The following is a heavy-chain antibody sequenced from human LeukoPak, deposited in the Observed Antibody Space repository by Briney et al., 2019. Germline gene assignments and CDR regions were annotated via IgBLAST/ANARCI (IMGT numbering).Heavy chain of an antibody. CDR3: ARCMSSGYFDNH. J-gene: IGHJ5*02. D-gene: IGHD3-22*01. V-gene: IGHV3-66*01. CDR2: IYSGGST. Sequence: PGGSLRLSCAASGFTVSTNYMSWVRQAPGKGLEWVSVIYSGGSTYYADSVKGRFTISRDSSKNTLYLQMNSLRAEDTAVYYCARCMSSGYFDNHWGQGTLVTVSS. CDR1: GFTVSTNY.